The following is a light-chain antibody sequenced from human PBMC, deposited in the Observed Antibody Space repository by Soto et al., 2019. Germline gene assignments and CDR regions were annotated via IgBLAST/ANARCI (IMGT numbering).Light chain of an antibody. J-gene: IGKJ2*01. CDR3: QQYNKWPPQYT. CDR1: QSISSD. Sequence: EIVMTQSPATLSVSPGERATLSCRASQSISSDLAWYQQKPGQAPRLLIYGASTRATDIPARISGSGSGTDVTITISSLQSEDFAVYYCQQYNKWPPQYTFGQGTKLEIK. V-gene: IGKV3-15*01. CDR2: GAS.